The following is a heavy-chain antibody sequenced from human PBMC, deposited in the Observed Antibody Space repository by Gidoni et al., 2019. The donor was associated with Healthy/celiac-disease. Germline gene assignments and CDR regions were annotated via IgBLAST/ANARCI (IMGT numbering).Heavy chain of an antibody. D-gene: IGHD6-13*01. J-gene: IGHJ5*02. CDR2: RNPSVGST. CDR1: GYTFTSYY. Sequence: QVQLVQSGAEVQKPGASVKVSSKAYGYTFTSYYIHWVRQAPGQGLEWMGIRNPSVGSTSYAKKFQGRVTMTRDTSTSTVYMELSSLRSEDTAVYYCARSPAFDSSHNWFDPWGQGTLVTVSS. CDR3: ARSPAFDSSHNWFDP. V-gene: IGHV1-46*01.